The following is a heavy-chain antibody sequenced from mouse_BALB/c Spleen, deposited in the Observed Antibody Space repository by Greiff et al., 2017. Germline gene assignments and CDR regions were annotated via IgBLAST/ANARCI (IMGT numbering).Heavy chain of an antibody. Sequence: QVQLKQSGAELARPGASVKMSCKASGYTFTSYTMHWVKQRPGQGLEWIGYINPSSGYTNYNQKFKDKATLTADKSSSTAYMQLSSLTSEDSAVYYCARGITGYWYFDVWGAGTTVTVSS. CDR3: ARGITGYWYFDV. J-gene: IGHJ1*01. V-gene: IGHV1-4*01. D-gene: IGHD2-4*01. CDR1: GYTFTSYT. CDR2: INPSSGYT.